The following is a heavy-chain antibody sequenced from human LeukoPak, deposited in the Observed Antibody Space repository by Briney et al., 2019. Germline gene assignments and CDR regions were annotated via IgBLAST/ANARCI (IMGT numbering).Heavy chain of an antibody. CDR2: INPNSGGT. CDR3: ARDRRYFDWLFRNWFDP. J-gene: IGHJ5*02. CDR1: GYTFTGYY. Sequence: GASVKVSCKALGYTFTGYYMHWLRQAPGQGLEWMGWINPNSGGTNYAQKFQGRVTMTRDTSISTAYMELSRLRSDDTAVYYCARDRRYFDWLFRNWFDPWGQGTLVTVSS. V-gene: IGHV1-2*02. D-gene: IGHD3-9*01.